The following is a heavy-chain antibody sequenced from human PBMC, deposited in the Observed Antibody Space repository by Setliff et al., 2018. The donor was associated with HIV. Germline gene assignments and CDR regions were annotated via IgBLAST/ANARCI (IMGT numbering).Heavy chain of an antibody. V-gene: IGHV4-59*01. Sequence: SETLSLTCTVSGDSFSNYYWRWIRQPPGKGLERLGYVFYTGSATYNPSLKSRVSISVDRSTNRFSLMLHSVTAADTAVYYFARGPSGGGFYYMDVWGKGTTVTVSS. D-gene: IGHD2-15*01. CDR2: VFYTGSA. CDR1: GDSFSNYY. CDR3: ARGPSGGGFYYMDV. J-gene: IGHJ6*03.